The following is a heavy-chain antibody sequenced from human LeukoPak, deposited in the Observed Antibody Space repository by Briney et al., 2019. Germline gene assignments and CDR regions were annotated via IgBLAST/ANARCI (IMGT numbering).Heavy chain of an antibody. CDR1: GGSFSGYY. V-gene: IGHV4-34*01. Sequence: SETLSLTCAVYGGSFSGYYWSWIRQPPGKGLEWIGEINHSGSTNYNPSLKSRVTISVDTSKNQFSLKLSSVTAADTAVYYCAKAGRRYYYDSSGYIDYWGQGTLVTVSS. D-gene: IGHD3-22*01. J-gene: IGHJ4*02. CDR3: AKAGRRYYYDSSGYIDY. CDR2: INHSGST.